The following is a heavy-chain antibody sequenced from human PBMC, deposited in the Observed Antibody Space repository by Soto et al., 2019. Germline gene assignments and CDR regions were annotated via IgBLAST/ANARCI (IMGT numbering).Heavy chain of an antibody. CDR1: GFIVSSNQ. Sequence: EVQLVESGGGLIQPGGSLRLSCVASGFIVSSNQMSWVRQAPGKGLEWVSVIYSGHTTYYADSVEGRFTISRDDSKNTLYLQMNSLRVEDTAVYYCVRGPSDHKLRLVEWPYGDYWGQGALDTVSS. CDR2: IYSGHTT. D-gene: IGHD3-3*01. V-gene: IGHV3-53*01. J-gene: IGHJ4*02. CDR3: VRGPSDHKLRLVEWPYGDY.